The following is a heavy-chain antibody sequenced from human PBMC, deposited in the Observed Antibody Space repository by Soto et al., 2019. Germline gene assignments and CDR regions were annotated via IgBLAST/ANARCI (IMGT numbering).Heavy chain of an antibody. V-gene: IGHV3-23*01. CDR1: GFTSSSYA. CDR3: GNGSASSRPYYFGY. J-gene: IGHJ4*01. D-gene: IGHD2-2*01. CDR2: ITDSGGDT. Sequence: GASLRLSCPASGFTSSSYAISWVRQAPWNGLDCVSAITDSGGDTYHADSVKLRFTISRNNSKDRLYMQTNTLTSEDTAEYYCGNGSASSRPYYFGYWEQESLFTVS.